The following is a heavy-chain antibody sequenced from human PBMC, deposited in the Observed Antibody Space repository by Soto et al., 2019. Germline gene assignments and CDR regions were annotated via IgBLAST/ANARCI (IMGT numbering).Heavy chain of an antibody. Sequence: PSQTLSPTCAISGDSVSSNSAAWNWIRQSPSRGLEWLGRTYYRSKWYYGYAVSVKSRITIKADTSKNQFSLQLNSVTPEDTAVYYCARIHSSSSSDMDVWGQGTTVTVSS. CDR1: GDSVSSNSAA. D-gene: IGHD6-6*01. CDR2: TYYRSKWYY. V-gene: IGHV6-1*01. J-gene: IGHJ6*02. CDR3: ARIHSSSSSDMDV.